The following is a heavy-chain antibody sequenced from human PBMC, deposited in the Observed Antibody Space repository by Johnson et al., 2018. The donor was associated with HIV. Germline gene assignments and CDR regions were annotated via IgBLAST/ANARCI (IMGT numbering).Heavy chain of an antibody. CDR1: GFTFSSYG. J-gene: IGHJ3*02. D-gene: IGHD6-13*01. V-gene: IGHV3-30*18. CDR3: VKVAFRIAPTSHAFDI. Sequence: QVQLVESGGGVVQPGGSLRLSCAASGFTFSSYGMHWVRQAPGKGLEWVAVISYDGRDKYYANSVKGRFTISRDNSKNTLFLQMNSLRAEDTAVYYCVKVAFRIAPTSHAFDIWGQGTMVTVSS. CDR2: ISYDGRDK.